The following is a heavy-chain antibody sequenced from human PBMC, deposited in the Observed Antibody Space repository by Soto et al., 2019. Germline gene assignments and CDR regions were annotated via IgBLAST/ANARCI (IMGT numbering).Heavy chain of an antibody. D-gene: IGHD2-2*01. V-gene: IGHV4-34*01. CDR3: ARGPLWCSSTSCYDGPNWSDP. Sequence: SETLSLTCAVYGLSFSGYYWSWIRQPPGKGLEWIGEINHSGSTNYNPSLKRRVPISVDTSKNQFSLKLSSVTAADTAVYYCARGPLWCSSTSCYDGPNWSDPWGQGTLVTVSS. CDR2: INHSGST. CDR1: GLSFSGYY. J-gene: IGHJ5*02.